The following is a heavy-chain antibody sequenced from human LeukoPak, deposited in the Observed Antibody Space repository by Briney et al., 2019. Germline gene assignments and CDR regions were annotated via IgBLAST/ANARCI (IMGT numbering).Heavy chain of an antibody. V-gene: IGHV1-18*01. CDR3: ARGGVSIAARFDY. J-gene: IGHJ4*02. CDR1: GYTFTSYG. CDR2: ISAYNGNT. Sequence: ASVKVSCKASGYTFTSYGISWVRQAPGQGLEWMGWISAYNGNTNYAQKFQGRVTITTDESTSTAYMELSSLRSEDTAVYYCARGGVSIAARFDYWGQGTLVTVSS. D-gene: IGHD6-6*01.